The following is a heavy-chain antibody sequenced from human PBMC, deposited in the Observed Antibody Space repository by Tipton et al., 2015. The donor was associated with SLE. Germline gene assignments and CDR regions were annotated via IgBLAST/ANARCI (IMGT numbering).Heavy chain of an antibody. CDR1: GGSISNYY. CDR3: ARGAIVGATGAFDI. Sequence: GLVKPSETLSLTCTVSGGSISNYYWSWIRQPPGKGLEWIGYIYYSGSTNYNPSLKSRVTISVDTPKNQFSLKLSSVTAADTAVYYCARGAIVGATGAFDIWGQGTMVTVSS. J-gene: IGHJ3*02. D-gene: IGHD1-26*01. V-gene: IGHV4-59*01. CDR2: IYYSGST.